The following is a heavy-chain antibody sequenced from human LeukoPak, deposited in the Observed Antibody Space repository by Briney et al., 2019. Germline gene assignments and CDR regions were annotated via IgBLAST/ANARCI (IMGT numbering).Heavy chain of an antibody. CDR3: AKIPPGYCSAGSCYLDY. Sequence: PGGSLRLSCAASGLTFGDYAMSWVRQAPGKGLEWVSTISSSGRDTYYADSVKGRFTISGDNSKNTLYLQMNSLRAEDTAVFYCAKIPPGYCSAGSCYLDYWGQGTLVTVSS. D-gene: IGHD2-15*01. CDR1: GLTFGDYA. J-gene: IGHJ4*02. V-gene: IGHV3-23*01. CDR2: ISSSGRDT.